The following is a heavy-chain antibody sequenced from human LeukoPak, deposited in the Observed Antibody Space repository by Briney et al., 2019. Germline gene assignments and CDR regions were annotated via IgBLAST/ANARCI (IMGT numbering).Heavy chain of an antibody. V-gene: IGHV3-23*01. J-gene: IGHJ4*02. CDR2: ISGGGGTT. CDR1: GFTFRFYA. D-gene: IGHD3-22*01. Sequence: PGGSLRLSCAASGFTFRFYAMSWVRQAPGKGLEWVSAISGGGGTTYYADSVKGRFTISRDNSKNTLYLQMSSLRADDTAVYYCAKSDYYDSSGHPSSSEYWGQGTLVTVSS. CDR3: AKSDYYDSSGHPSSSEY.